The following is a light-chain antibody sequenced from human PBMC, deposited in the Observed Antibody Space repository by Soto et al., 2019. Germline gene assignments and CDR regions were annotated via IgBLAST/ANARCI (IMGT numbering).Light chain of an antibody. CDR2: TTS. CDR3: QQSYSMPLT. Sequence: DIQMTQSPSSLSASVGDRVTIPCRASQSIRTFLNWYQLKPGKAPKLLIYTTSNLQSGVPSRFSGSGSGTAFNLTISSLQPEDFATYYCQQSYSMPLTFGGGTKVEIK. V-gene: IGKV1-39*01. CDR1: QSIRTF. J-gene: IGKJ4*01.